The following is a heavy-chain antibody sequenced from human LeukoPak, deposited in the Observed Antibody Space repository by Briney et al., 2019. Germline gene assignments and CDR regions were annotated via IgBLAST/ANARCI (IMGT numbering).Heavy chain of an antibody. D-gene: IGHD5-12*01. CDR1: GYTFTGYY. V-gene: IGHV1-2*02. Sequence: ASVKVSCKASGYTFTGYYMRWVRQAPGQGLEWMGWINPNSGGTNYAQKFQGRVTMTRDTSISTAYMELSRLRSDDTAVYYCARVELRTIPGWNSGYDRYGYWGQGTLVAVSS. CDR3: ARVELRTIPGWNSGYDRYGY. J-gene: IGHJ4*02. CDR2: INPNSGGT.